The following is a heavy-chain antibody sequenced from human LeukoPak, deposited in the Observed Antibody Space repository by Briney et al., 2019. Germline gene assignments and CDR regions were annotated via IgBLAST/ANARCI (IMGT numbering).Heavy chain of an antibody. Sequence: SETLSLTCAVYGGSFSGYYWSWIRQPPGKGLEWIGEINHSGSTNYNPSLKSRVTISVDTSKNEFYLKLSSVTAADTAVYYCARFSRITGTTRGYFDYWGQGTLVTVSS. CDR3: ARFSRITGTTRGYFDY. V-gene: IGHV4-34*01. D-gene: IGHD1-7*01. J-gene: IGHJ4*02. CDR2: INHSGST. CDR1: GGSFSGYY.